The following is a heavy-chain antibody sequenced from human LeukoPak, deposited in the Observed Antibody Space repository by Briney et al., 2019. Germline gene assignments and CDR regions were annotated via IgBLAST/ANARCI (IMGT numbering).Heavy chain of an antibody. D-gene: IGHD3-22*01. V-gene: IGHV4-34*01. Sequence: PSETLSLTCAVYGGSFSGYYWSWIRQPPGKGLEWIGEINHSGSTNYNTSLKSRVTISVDTSKNQFSLKLSSVTAADTAVYYCARGRGYDSSGYDYWGQGTLVTVSS. CDR2: INHSGST. J-gene: IGHJ4*02. CDR3: ARGRGYDSSGYDY. CDR1: GGSFSGYY.